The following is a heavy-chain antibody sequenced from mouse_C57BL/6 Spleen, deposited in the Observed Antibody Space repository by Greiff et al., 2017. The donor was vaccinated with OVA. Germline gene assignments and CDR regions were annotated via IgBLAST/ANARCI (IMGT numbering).Heavy chain of an antibody. CDR2: IDPSDSYT. V-gene: IGHV1-50*01. Sequence: VQLKQPGAELVKPGASVKLSCKASGYTFTSYWMQWVKQRPGQGLEWIGEIDPSDSYTNYNQKFKGKATLTVDTSSSTAYMQLSSLTSEDSAVYYCARGDDGRDYYAMDYWGQGTSVTVSS. J-gene: IGHJ4*01. CDR1: GYTFTSYW. D-gene: IGHD1-1*01. CDR3: ARGDDGRDYYAMDY.